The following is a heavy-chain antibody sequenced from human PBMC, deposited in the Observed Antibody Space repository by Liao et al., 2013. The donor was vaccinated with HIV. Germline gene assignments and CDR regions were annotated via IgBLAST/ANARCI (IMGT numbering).Heavy chain of an antibody. Sequence: QVQLQESGPGLVKPSQTLSLTCTVSGGSISSGSFYWSWIRLPAGKGLEWIGRIYSSGSTNYNPSLMSRVTMSIDTSKNQFSLKLSSVTAADTAVYYCARDMVVNPYNWFDPWGQGTLVTVSS. J-gene: IGHJ5*02. D-gene: IGHD2-15*01. CDR1: GGSISSGSFY. V-gene: IGHV4-61*02. CDR2: IYSSGST. CDR3: ARDMVVNPYNWFDP.